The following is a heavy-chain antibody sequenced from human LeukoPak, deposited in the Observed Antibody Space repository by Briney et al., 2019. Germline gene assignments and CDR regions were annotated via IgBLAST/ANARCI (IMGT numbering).Heavy chain of an antibody. CDR1: RFTVSSNY. CDR2: IYSGGST. V-gene: IGHV3-66*01. D-gene: IGHD3-10*01. CDR3: ARGTGTMVDY. J-gene: IGHJ4*02. Sequence: PGGSLRLSCAASRFTVSSNYMSWVRQAPGRGLEWVSVIYSGGSTYYADSVKGRFTISRHNSKNPLFLQMNSLRAGDTAVYYCARGTGTMVDYWGQGTLVTVSS.